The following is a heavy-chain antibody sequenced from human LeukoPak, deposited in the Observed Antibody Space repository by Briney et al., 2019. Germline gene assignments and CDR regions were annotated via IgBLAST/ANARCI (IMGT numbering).Heavy chain of an antibody. V-gene: IGHV3-7*03. J-gene: IGHJ4*02. CDR3: VRDRGYSTFDY. Sequence: PGGSLRLSCEASGFLFSNSWMSWVRQAPGKGLGWVANINQDGSERNYVDSVKGRLTISRDDAKESLYLPMNALRAGDTAVYFCVRDRGYSTFDYWGQGTLVTVSS. CDR1: GFLFSNSW. CDR2: INQDGSER. D-gene: IGHD4-23*01.